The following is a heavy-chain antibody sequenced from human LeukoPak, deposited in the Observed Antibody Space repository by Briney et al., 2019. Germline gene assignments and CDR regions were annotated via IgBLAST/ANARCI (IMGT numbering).Heavy chain of an antibody. CDR1: GFTFSGYS. J-gene: IGHJ4*02. D-gene: IGHD5-24*01. CDR2: ISSSSSYI. CDR3: ARGGDGYNSDLDY. V-gene: IGHV3-21*01. Sequence: GGSLRLSCAASGFTFSGYSMNWVRQAPGKGLEWVSSISSSSSYIYYADSVKGRFTISRGNAKNSLYLQMNSLRAEDTAMYYCARGGDGYNSDLDYWGQGTLVTVSS.